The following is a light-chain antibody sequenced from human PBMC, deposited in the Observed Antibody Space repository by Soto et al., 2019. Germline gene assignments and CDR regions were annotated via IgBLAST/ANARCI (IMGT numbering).Light chain of an antibody. V-gene: IGKV3-20*01. CDR2: GAS. CDR3: QQYDNSPIP. CDR1: QSVSSSY. Sequence: EIVLTQSPGTLSLSPGERATLSCRASQSVSSSYLAWYQQKPGQAPRLLIYGASSRATGIPDRFSGTGSETDFTLTISRLEPEDFAVYYCQQYDNSPIPFGQGTRPAIK. J-gene: IGKJ5*01.